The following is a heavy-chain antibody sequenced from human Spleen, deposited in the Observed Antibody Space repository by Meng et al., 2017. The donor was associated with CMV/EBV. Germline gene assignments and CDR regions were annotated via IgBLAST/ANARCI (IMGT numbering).Heavy chain of an antibody. Sequence: GTGSVKLSETLSLSFAVYGGSFSGCYWSWIRQPPGKGLEWIGEINHSGSTNYNPSLKSRVTISVDTSKNQFSLKLSSVTAADTAVYYCARVKRDWNPRPNYFDYWGQGTLVTVSS. J-gene: IGHJ4*02. V-gene: IGHV4-34*01. CDR3: ARVKRDWNPRPNYFDY. CDR1: GGSFSGCY. D-gene: IGHD1-1*01. CDR2: INHSGST.